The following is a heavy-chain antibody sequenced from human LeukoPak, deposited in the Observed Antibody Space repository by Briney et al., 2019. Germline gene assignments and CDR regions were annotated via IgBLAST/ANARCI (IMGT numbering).Heavy chain of an antibody. J-gene: IGHJ4*02. Sequence: ASVTVTFLASGYTFTSYGMTWVRQAPGHGLEWMGWISAYNRKTNYAQKLLGRVTMTTDTSTCTAYMKLRSLRSDDTAVYYCARQVDIGKALPDHWGRGILVTVSS. CDR2: ISAYNRKT. D-gene: IGHD5-12*01. CDR1: GYTFTSYG. CDR3: ARQVDIGKALPDH. V-gene: IGHV1-18*01.